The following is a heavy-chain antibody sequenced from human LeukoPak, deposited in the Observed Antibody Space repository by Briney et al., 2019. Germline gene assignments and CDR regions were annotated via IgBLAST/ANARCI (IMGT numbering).Heavy chain of an antibody. CDR1: GFTFSNAW. D-gene: IGHD3-22*01. J-gene: IGHJ5*02. Sequence: PGGSLRLSCAASGFTFSNAWMNWVRQAPGKGLEWVSAISGSGGTTYYADSVKGRFTISRDNSKNTLYLQMNSLRAEDTAVYYCAKDRGYYYDDTPGDWFDPWGQGTLVTVSS. CDR2: ISGSGGTT. CDR3: AKDRGYYYDDTPGDWFDP. V-gene: IGHV3-23*01.